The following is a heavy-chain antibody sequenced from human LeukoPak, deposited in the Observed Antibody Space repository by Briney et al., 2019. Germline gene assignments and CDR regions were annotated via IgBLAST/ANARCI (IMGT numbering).Heavy chain of an antibody. J-gene: IGHJ5*02. V-gene: IGHV1-2*02. CDR3: ARVFPPIVVVPAALAGWFDP. D-gene: IGHD2-2*01. CDR2: IHPNSGAT. CDR1: GYTFIDYY. Sequence: ASVKVSCKASGYTFIDYYLHWVRQAPGQGLECMGWIHPNSGATNYAQKFQGRVTMTRDTSIGTAYMELSRLRSDDTAVYYCARVFPPIVVVPAALAGWFDPWGQGTLVTVSS.